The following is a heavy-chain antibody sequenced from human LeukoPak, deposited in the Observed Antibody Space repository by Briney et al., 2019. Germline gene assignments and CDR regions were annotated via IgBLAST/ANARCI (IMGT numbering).Heavy chain of an antibody. D-gene: IGHD6-19*01. J-gene: IGHJ4*02. CDR1: GYTFTSYG. Sequence: ASVKVSCKASGYTFTSYGISWVRQAPGQGLEWMGWISAYNGNTNYAQKLQGRVTMTTDTSTSTAYMELRSLRSDDTAVYYCARCPQYSGGWYEGPHGDYWGQGTLVTVSS. CDR2: ISAYNGNT. V-gene: IGHV1-18*01. CDR3: ARCPQYSGGWYEGPHGDY.